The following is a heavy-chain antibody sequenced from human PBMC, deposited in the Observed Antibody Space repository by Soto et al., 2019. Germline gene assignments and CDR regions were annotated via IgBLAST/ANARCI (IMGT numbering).Heavy chain of an antibody. CDR3: AKEGRLRSPAGDYFDS. Sequence: XGFLRLSSEGSGFSFPDYDMNWVRQTPGKGLEWVAAVGRFGNTYYRDSVRGRFTISRDDSRNTVYLQMNRLRVEDTAVYFCAKEGRLRSPAGDYFDSWDQGSLVTVSS. V-gene: IGHV3-23*01. CDR1: GFSFPDYD. D-gene: IGHD3-10*01. J-gene: IGHJ4*02. CDR2: VGRFGNT.